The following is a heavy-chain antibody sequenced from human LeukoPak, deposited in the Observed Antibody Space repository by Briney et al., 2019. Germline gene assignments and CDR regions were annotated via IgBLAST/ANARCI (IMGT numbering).Heavy chain of an antibody. V-gene: IGHV3-53*01. J-gene: IGHJ5*02. D-gene: IGHD6-25*01. CDR1: GFTVSSNY. CDR2: IYSGGST. Sequence: GGSLRLSCAASGFTVSSNYMSWVRQAPGKGLEWVSVIYSGGSTYYADSVKGRFTISRDNSKSTLYIQMNSLRAEDTAVYYCARAVAASFDPWGQGTLVTVSS. CDR3: ARAVAASFDP.